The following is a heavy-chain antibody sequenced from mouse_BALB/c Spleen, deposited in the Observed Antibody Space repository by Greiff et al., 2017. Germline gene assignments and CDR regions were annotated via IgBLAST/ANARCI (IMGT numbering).Heavy chain of an antibody. CDR1: GFTFSSYA. Sequence: EVMLVESGGGLVKPGGSLKLSCAASGFTFSSYAMSWVRQTPEKRLEWVASISSGGSTYYPDSVKGRFTISRDNARNILYLQMSSLRSEDTAMYYCARGGIYYGNYHAMDYWGQGTSVTVSS. D-gene: IGHD2-1*01. CDR3: ARGGIYYGNYHAMDY. V-gene: IGHV5-6-5*01. CDR2: ISSGGST. J-gene: IGHJ4*01.